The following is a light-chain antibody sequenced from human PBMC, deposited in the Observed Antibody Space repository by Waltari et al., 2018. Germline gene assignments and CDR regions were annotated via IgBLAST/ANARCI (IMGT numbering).Light chain of an antibody. Sequence: QSVLTQPASVSGSPGQSITISCTGATSDAGGYNSVSWYQQRPGKAPKLLIFDVSNRPSGGSNRFSGSKSGNTASLTISGLQAEDEAAYYCGSYTGSTTGVFGGGTKLTVL. J-gene: IGLJ3*02. CDR1: TSDAGGYNS. V-gene: IGLV2-14*01. CDR2: DVS. CDR3: GSYTGSTTGV.